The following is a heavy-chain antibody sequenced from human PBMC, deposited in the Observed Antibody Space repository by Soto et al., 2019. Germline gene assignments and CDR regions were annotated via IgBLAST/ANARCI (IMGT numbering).Heavy chain of an antibody. CDR1: GGTFSSYA. J-gene: IGHJ4*02. CDR3: AREGAKGYCSSTSCSRYFDY. V-gene: IGHV1-69*01. CDR2: IIPIFGTA. D-gene: IGHD2-2*01. Sequence: QVQLVQSGAEVKKPGSSVKVSCKASGGTFSSYAISWVRQAPGQGLEWMGGIIPIFGTANYAQKFHGRVTITADESTSTAYIELSSLRSEDTAVYYCAREGAKGYCSSTSCSRYFDYWGQGTLVTVS.